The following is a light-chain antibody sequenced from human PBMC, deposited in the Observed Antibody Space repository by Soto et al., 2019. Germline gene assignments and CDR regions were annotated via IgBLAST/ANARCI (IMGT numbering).Light chain of an antibody. V-gene: IGLV2-23*01. CDR3: SSYAGSTTYVV. J-gene: IGLJ2*01. CDR1: SSDVGSYNL. CDR2: EDT. Sequence: QPVLTQPASVSGSPGQSITISCTGTSSDVGSYNLVSWYQQHPGKAPKLMIYEDTERPSGVSNRFSGSKSGNTASLTISGLQAEDEADYYCSSYAGSTTYVVFGGGTKVTVL.